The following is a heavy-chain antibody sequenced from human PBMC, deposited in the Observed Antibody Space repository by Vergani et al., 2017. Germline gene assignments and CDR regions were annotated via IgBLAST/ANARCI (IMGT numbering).Heavy chain of an antibody. CDR2: IYYSGST. J-gene: IGHJ4*02. CDR3: AKAPVEWRVWDY. CDR1: GGSISSYY. D-gene: IGHD3-3*01. Sequence: QVQLQESGPGLVKPSETLSLTCTVSGGSISSYYWSWIRQPPGKGLEWIGYIYYSGSTNYNPSLKSRVTISVDTSKNQFSLKLSSVTAADTAVYYCAKAPVEWRVWDYWGQGTLVTVSS. V-gene: IGHV4-59*01.